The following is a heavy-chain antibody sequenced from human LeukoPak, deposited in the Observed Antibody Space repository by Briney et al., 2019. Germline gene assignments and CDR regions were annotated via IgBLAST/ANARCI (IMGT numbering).Heavy chain of an antibody. CDR2: ISGNGVNT. CDR3: AKDLRSYDRSGYPDAFDI. Sequence: GGSLRLSCAASGFTFSSYAMSWVRQAPGKGLEWVSAISGNGVNTYYADSVKGRFTISRDNSKNTLYLQMNSLRAEDTAVYYFAKDLRSYDRSGYPDAFDIWGQGQWSPSLQ. J-gene: IGHJ3*02. D-gene: IGHD3-22*01. CDR1: GFTFSSYA. V-gene: IGHV3-23*01.